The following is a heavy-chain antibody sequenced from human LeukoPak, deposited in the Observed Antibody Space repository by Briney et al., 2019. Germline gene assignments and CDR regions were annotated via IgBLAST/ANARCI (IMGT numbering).Heavy chain of an antibody. V-gene: IGHV3-30*02. CDR2: IRYDGSNK. D-gene: IGHD1-26*01. Sequence: GGSLRLSCAASGFTFSSYGMHWVRQAPGKGLEWVAFIRYDGSNKYYADSVKGRFTISRDNSKNTLYLQMNSLRAEDTAVYYCAREGRVEARGGAFDIWGQGTMVTVSS. CDR1: GFTFSSYG. CDR3: AREGRVEARGGAFDI. J-gene: IGHJ3*02.